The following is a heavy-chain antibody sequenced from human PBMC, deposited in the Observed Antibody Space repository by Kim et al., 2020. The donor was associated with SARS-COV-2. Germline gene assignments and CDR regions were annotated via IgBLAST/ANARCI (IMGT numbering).Heavy chain of an antibody. CDR2: IFSSGST. CDR3: ARRYGDY. Sequence: SETLSLTCTVSGGSISSGGYYWSWIRQHPGKGLEWIGHIFSSGSTYYNPSLRSRLTISVDTSKNHFSLKLTSVNAADTAVYYCARRYGDYWGQGSLVTVS. D-gene: IGHD1-1*01. J-gene: IGHJ4*02. V-gene: IGHV4-31*03. CDR1: GGSISSGGYY.